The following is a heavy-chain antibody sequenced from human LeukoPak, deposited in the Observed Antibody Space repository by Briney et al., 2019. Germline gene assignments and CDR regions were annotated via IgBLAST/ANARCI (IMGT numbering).Heavy chain of an antibody. D-gene: IGHD3-22*01. Sequence: PGRSLRLSCAASGFTFNNYGMHWVRQAPGKGLEWVAAIWCDGSNKYYADSVKGRFTISRDNSKNTLYLQMNSLRAEDTALYYCARGQEYYYDSSAYSKFDYWGQGTLVTVSS. J-gene: IGHJ4*02. CDR1: GFTFNNYG. CDR2: IWCDGSNK. V-gene: IGHV3-33*01. CDR3: ARGQEYYYDSSAYSKFDY.